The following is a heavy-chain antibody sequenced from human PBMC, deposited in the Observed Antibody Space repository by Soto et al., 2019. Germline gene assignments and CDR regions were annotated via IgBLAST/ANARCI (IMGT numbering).Heavy chain of an antibody. D-gene: IGHD1-1*01. CDR2: VYHSGST. V-gene: IGHV4-4*02. CDR3: ASRTGNRPY. CDR1: GGSISSYNW. J-gene: IGHJ4*02. Sequence: PSETLSLTCAVSGGSISSYNWWSWVRQPPGKGLQWIGEVYHSGSTNYSPSFESRVIISLDKSKNLFSLKLRSVTAADTAVYYCASRTGNRPYWGQGTLVIVSS.